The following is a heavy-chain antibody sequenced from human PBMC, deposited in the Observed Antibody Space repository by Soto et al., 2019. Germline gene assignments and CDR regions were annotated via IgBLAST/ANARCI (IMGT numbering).Heavy chain of an antibody. CDR2: IIPIFGTA. D-gene: IGHD3-22*01. J-gene: IGHJ2*01. V-gene: IGHV1-69*13. CDR3: ARDPGLRSSGFDWYFDL. CDR1: GGTFSSYA. Sequence: ASVKVSCKASGGTFSSYAISWVRQAPGQGLEWMGGIIPIFGTANYAQKFQGRVTITADESTSTAYMELSSLRSEDMAVYYCARDPGLRSSGFDWYFDLWGRGTLVTVSS.